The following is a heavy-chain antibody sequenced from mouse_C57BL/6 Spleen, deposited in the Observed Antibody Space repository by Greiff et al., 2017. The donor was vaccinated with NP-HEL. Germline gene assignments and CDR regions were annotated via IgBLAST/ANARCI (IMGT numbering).Heavy chain of an antibody. CDR2: ISSGSSTI. D-gene: IGHD2-4*01. J-gene: IGHJ4*01. CDR1: GFTFSDYG. V-gene: IGHV5-17*01. Sequence: DVQLVESGGGLVKPGGSLKLSCAASGFTFSDYGMHWVRQAPEKGLEWVAYISSGSSTIYYADTVKGRFTISRDNAKNTLFLQMTSLRSEDTAMYYCARGGLRRGYAMDYWGQGTSVTVSS. CDR3: ARGGLRRGYAMDY.